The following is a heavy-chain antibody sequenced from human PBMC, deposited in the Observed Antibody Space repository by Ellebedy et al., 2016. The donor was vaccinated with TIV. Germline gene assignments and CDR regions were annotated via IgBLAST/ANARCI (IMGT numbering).Heavy chain of an antibody. D-gene: IGHD3-10*01. CDR1: GFIFSDHY. J-gene: IGHJ6*02. Sequence: GESLKISCAASGFIFSDHYMDWVRQAPGKGLEWVGRIRDKANSSTTDHAASVGGRFTISRDDSKNSLFLQMNNLKTEDTAVYYCARVRGAMDVWGQGTTVTVSS. CDR2: IRDKANSSTT. CDR3: ARVRGAMDV. V-gene: IGHV3-72*01.